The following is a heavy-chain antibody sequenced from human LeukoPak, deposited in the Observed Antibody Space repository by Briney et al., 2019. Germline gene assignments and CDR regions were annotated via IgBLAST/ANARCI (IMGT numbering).Heavy chain of an antibody. J-gene: IGHJ3*02. CDR1: GLSFSTFA. D-gene: IGHD3-22*01. CDR3: AREHNYFDTSGYPLTFAFDI. V-gene: IGHV3-23*01. CDR2: IRGNGET. Sequence: GGSLRLSCAASGLSFSTFAMSWVRQGPATGLEWVSSIRGNGETFYADSVKGRFTISRDNSKNTLYLQMTSLRPEDTAVYFCAREHNYFDTSGYPLTFAFDIWGQGTSVTVSS.